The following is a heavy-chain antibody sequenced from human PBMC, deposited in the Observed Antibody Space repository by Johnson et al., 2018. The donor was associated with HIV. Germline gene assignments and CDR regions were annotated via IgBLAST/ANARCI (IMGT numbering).Heavy chain of an antibody. Sequence: QVQLVESGGGVVQPGGSLRLSCAASGFTFSSYGMHWVRQTPGKGLEWVAFTRFDGSKKYYVDSVKGRFTISRDKSKNTLYLQMNSLRAEDTAVYYCARDLAYNSRWTGAFDIWGQGTMVTVSS. J-gene: IGHJ3*02. CDR2: TRFDGSKK. CDR1: GFTFSSYG. CDR3: ARDLAYNSRWTGAFDI. V-gene: IGHV3-30*02. D-gene: IGHD6-13*01.